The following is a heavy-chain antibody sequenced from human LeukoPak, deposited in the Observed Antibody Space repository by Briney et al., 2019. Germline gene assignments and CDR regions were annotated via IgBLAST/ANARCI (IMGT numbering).Heavy chain of an antibody. CDR1: GGSISSSSYY. CDR3: ARFHSYDFYSDY. J-gene: IGHJ4*02. CDR2: IYYSGST. V-gene: IGHV4-39*01. D-gene: IGHD3-3*01. Sequence: SETLSLTCTVSGGSISSSSYYWGWLRQPPGKGLEWIGSIYYSGSTYYNPSLKSRVTISVDTSKNQFSLKLSSVTAADTAMYYCARFHSYDFYSDYWGQGTLVTVSS.